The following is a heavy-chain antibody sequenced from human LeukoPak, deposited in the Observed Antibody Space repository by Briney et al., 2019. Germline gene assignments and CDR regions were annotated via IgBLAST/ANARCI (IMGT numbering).Heavy chain of an antibody. D-gene: IGHD3-22*01. CDR2: IYPGDSDI. CDR1: GYSFTSYW. Sequence: GESLKISCKGSGYSFTSYWIGWVRQLPGKGLEWMGIIYPGDSDIRYSPSFQGQVTISADKSISTAYLQWSSLKASDTAMYYCARQYRAYYYDSSGYGYWGQGTLVTVSS. CDR3: ARQYRAYYYDSSGYGY. J-gene: IGHJ4*02. V-gene: IGHV5-51*01.